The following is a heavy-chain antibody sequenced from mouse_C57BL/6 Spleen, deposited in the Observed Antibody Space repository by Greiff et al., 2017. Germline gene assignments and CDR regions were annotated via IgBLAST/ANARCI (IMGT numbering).Heavy chain of an antibody. Sequence: QVQLQQSGAELARPGASVKLSCKASGYTFTSYGISWVKQRTGQGLEWIGEIYPRSGNTYYNEKFKGKATLTADKSSSTAYMELRSLTSEDSADYFCATIYYDYDAAYWGQGTLVTVSA. CDR3: ATIYYDYDAAY. J-gene: IGHJ3*01. CDR2: IYPRSGNT. V-gene: IGHV1-81*01. CDR1: GYTFTSYG. D-gene: IGHD2-4*01.